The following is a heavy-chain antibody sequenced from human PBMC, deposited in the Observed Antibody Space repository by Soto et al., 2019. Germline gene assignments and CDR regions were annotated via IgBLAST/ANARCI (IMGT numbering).Heavy chain of an antibody. CDR3: AKDERGVWSVANGSSYAHYGMDV. V-gene: IGHV3-9*01. J-gene: IGHJ6*02. Sequence: EVQLVESGGGMVQPGRSLRLSCVASGFTFDDHAMHWVRRGPGRGLEWVSGISWNSETTGYADSVRGRFTISRDNAKNYPYLQINSLRGEDTAFYYCAKDERGVWSVANGSSYAHYGMDVWGQGTPVIVS. CDR1: GFTFDDHA. CDR2: ISWNSETT. D-gene: IGHD3-3*01.